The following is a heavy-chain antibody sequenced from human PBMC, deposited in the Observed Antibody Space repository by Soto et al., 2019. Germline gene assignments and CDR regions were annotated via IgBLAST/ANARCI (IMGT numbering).Heavy chain of an antibody. D-gene: IGHD2-2*01. J-gene: IGHJ4*02. CDR1: GGSISSSSYY. Sequence: SETLSLTCTVSGGSISSSSYYWGWIRQPPGKGLEWIGSIYYSGSTYYHPSLKSRVTISVDTSKNQFSLKLSSVTAADTAVYYCARQRSPPAAMKGGDYWGQGTLVTVSS. CDR2: IYYSGST. V-gene: IGHV4-39*01. CDR3: ARQRSPPAAMKGGDY.